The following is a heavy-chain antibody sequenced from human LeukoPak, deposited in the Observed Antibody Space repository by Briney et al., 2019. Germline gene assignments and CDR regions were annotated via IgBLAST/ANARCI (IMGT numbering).Heavy chain of an antibody. CDR2: INHSGST. Sequence: SETLSLTCAVYGGSFSGYYWSWIRQPPGKGLEWIGEINHSGSTNYNTSLKSRVTISVDTSKNQFSLKLSSVTAADTAVYYCARFEQQRAFDYWGQGTLVTVSS. V-gene: IGHV4-34*01. CDR3: ARFEQQRAFDY. CDR1: GGSFSGYY. J-gene: IGHJ4*02. D-gene: IGHD6-13*01.